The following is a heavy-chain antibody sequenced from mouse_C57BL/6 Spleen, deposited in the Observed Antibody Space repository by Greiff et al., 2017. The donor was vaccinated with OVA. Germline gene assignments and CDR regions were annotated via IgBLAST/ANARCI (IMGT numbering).Heavy chain of an antibody. CDR1: GYTFTSYG. J-gene: IGHJ4*01. CDR3: ARGRLLREDAMDY. D-gene: IGHD2-3*01. V-gene: IGHV1-58*01. CDR2: IYLGNGYT. Sequence: VQLQQSGAELVRPGSSVKMSCKTSGYTFTSYGINWVKQRPGQGLEWIGYIYLGNGYTEYNEKFKGKATLTSDTSSSTAYMQLSSLTSEDSAIYFCARGRLLREDAMDYWGQGTSVTVSS.